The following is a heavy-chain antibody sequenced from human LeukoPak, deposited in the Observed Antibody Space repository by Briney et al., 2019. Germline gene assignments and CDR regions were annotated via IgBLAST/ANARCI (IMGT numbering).Heavy chain of an antibody. CDR3: AKASVDVVAITDWFDP. CDR2: ISYDGSNK. Sequence: GGSLRLSCAASGFTFSSYGMHWVRQAPGKGLEWVAVISYDGSNKYYADSVKGRFTISIDNSKNTLYLQMNSLRAEDTAVYYCAKASVDVVAITDWFDPWGQGTLVTVSS. D-gene: IGHD3-22*01. J-gene: IGHJ5*02. V-gene: IGHV3-30*18. CDR1: GFTFSSYG.